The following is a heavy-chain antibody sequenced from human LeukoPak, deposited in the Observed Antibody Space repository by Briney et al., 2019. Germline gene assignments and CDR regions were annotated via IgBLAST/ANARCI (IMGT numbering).Heavy chain of an antibody. J-gene: IGHJ4*02. CDR3: AKDQGYSYGYPTFDY. D-gene: IGHD5-18*01. CDR1: GFTFGNYA. CDR2: ISSSGGST. V-gene: IGHV3-23*01. Sequence: GGSLRLSCAASGFTFGNYAMSWVRQAPGKGLEWVSTISSSGGSTYYADSVKGRSTISRDSSKNTLYLQMNSLRAEDTAVYYCAKDQGYSYGYPTFDYWGQGTLVTVSS.